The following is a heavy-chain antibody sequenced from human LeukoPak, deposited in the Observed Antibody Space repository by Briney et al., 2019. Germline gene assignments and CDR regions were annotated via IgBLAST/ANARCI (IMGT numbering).Heavy chain of an antibody. V-gene: IGHV3-30-3*01. J-gene: IGHJ4*02. D-gene: IGHD6-13*01. Sequence: PGGSLRLSCAASGFTFSSYAMHWVRQAPGKGLEWVAVISYDGSNKYYADSVKGRFTISRDNSKNTLYLQMNSLRVEDTAVYYCASFQQLLNFDYWGQGTLVTVSS. CDR1: GFTFSSYA. CDR3: ASFQQLLNFDY. CDR2: ISYDGSNK.